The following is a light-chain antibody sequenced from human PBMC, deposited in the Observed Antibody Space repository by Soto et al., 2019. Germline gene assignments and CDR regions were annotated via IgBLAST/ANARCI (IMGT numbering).Light chain of an antibody. J-gene: IGKJ4*01. Sequence: EIVLTQSPVTLSVSPGERATLSCRASQSISTTLVWYQQKPGQAPRLLIYGASTRATGVPARFSGSGSGTEFTLTIRSLQSEDVAVYYCQQYNSWVTFGGGTKVEIK. CDR2: GAS. CDR1: QSISTT. V-gene: IGKV3-15*01. CDR3: QQYNSWVT.